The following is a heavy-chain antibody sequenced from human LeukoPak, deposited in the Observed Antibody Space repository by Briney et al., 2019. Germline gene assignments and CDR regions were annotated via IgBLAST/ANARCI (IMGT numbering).Heavy chain of an antibody. J-gene: IGHJ5*02. CDR3: AREARDSSSLNWYDP. CDR2: ISPYNDNT. Sequence: ASVKVSCKASGYSFPSYGISWVRQAPGQGPEWMGWISPYNDNTNYAQKLQGRATLTTDTSTSTAYMELRSLRSDDTAVYYCAREARDSSSLNWYDPWGQGTLVTVSS. V-gene: IGHV1-18*01. D-gene: IGHD6-13*01. CDR1: GYSFPSYG.